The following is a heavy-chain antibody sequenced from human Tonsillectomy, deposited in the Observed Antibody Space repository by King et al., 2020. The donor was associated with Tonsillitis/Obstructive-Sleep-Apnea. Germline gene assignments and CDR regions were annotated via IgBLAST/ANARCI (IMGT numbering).Heavy chain of an antibody. V-gene: IGHV4-34*01. CDR2: INHSGST. CDR3: ARSTVTTSSFDI. J-gene: IGHJ3*02. Sequence: VQLPQWGAGLLKPSETLSLTCAVYGGSFSGYYWSWIRQPPGKGLEWIGEINHSGSTNYNPSLKSRVTISVDTSKNQFSLKLSSVTAADTAVYYCARSTVTTSSFDIWGQGTMVTVSS. D-gene: IGHD4-11*01. CDR1: GGSFSGYY.